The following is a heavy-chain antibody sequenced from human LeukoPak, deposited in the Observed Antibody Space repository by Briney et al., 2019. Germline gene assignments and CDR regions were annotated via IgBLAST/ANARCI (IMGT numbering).Heavy chain of an antibody. J-gene: IGHJ5*02. Sequence: GGPLRLSCAVSGFTVSSNYMSWVRQAPGKGLGWVSIIYSSGTTYYADSVKGRFTISRDNSKNTLYLQMNSLRAEDTAVYYCARAGSWYLWGFDPWGQGTLVTVSS. CDR2: IYSSGTT. CDR3: ARAGSWYLWGFDP. D-gene: IGHD6-13*01. V-gene: IGHV3-66*01. CDR1: GFTVSSNY.